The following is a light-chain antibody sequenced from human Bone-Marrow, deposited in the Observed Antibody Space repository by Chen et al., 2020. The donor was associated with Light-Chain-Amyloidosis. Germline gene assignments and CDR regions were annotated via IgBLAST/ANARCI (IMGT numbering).Light chain of an antibody. CDR3: QSADTTDTLYVL. V-gene: IGLV3-25*03. CDR2: NDS. J-gene: IGLJ2*01. Sequence: SYELTQLPSVSVSPGQTARISCSGVGLPKQYAYRYQQQPGQAPVLVIYNDSERPAGIPERFSGSSSGTTVTLTISGVQAEDEADYYCQSADTTDTLYVLFGGGTKLTVL. CDR1: GLPKQY.